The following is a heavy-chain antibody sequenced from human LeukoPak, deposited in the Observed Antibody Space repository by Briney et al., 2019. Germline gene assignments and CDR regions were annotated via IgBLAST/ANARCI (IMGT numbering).Heavy chain of an antibody. V-gene: IGHV4-61*02. CDR1: GGSISSGSYY. J-gene: IGHJ3*02. CDR2: IYTSGST. CDR3: ARARFVGYQLLKGADFDI. D-gene: IGHD2-2*01. Sequence: SETLSLTCTVSGGSISSGSYYWSWIRQPAGKGLEWVGRIYTSGSTNYNPSLKSRVTISVDTSKNQFSLKLSSVTAADTAVYYCARARFVGYQLLKGADFDIWGQGTMVTVSS.